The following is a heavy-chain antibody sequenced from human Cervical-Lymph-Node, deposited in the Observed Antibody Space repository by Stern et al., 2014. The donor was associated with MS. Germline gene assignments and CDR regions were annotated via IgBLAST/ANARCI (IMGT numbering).Heavy chain of an antibody. CDR1: GFTFSSYG. D-gene: IGHD1-14*01. V-gene: IGHV3-33*05. J-gene: IGHJ6*02. Sequence: VQLVQSGGGVVQPGRSLRLSCAASGFTFSSYGVHWVRQAPGKGLEWVAITSYDGTNKYYADSVKGRFTIPRDNSKNTLYLQMNSLRAEDTAVYYCARDKTGVDYYYGLDVWGQGTTVTVSS. CDR2: TSYDGTNK. CDR3: ARDKTGVDYYYGLDV.